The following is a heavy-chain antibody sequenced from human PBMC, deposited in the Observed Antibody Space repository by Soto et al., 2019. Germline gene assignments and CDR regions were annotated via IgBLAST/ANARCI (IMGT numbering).Heavy chain of an antibody. CDR3: ARGYCSGGSCYSHYGWFDP. Sequence: SETLSLTCTVSGGSISSYYWSWIRQPPWKGLEWIGYIYYSGSTNYNPSLKSRVTISVDTSKNQFSLKLSSVTAADTAVYYCARGYCSGGSCYSHYGWFDPWGQGTLVTVS. V-gene: IGHV4-59*01. CDR2: IYYSGST. D-gene: IGHD2-15*01. J-gene: IGHJ5*02. CDR1: GGSISSYY.